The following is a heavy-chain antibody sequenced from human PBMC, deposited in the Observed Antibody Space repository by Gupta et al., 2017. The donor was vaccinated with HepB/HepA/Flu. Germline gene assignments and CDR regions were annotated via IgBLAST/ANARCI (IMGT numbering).Heavy chain of an antibody. CDR3: ARDHERLTGDFDY. CDR1: GFTFSSYS. V-gene: IGHV3-48*02. Sequence: EVQLVESGGGLVQPGGSLRLSCAASGFTFSSYSMNWVRQAPGKGLEWCSYISSSSSTIYYADSVKGRFTISRDNAKNSLYLQMNSLRDEDTAVYYWARDHERLTGDFDYWGQGTLVTVSS. J-gene: IGHJ4*02. CDR2: ISSSSSTI. D-gene: IGHD7-27*01.